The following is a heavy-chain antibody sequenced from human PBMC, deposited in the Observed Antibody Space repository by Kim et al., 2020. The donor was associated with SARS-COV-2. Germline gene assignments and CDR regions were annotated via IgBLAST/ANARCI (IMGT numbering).Heavy chain of an antibody. CDR3: ARGEYYYDSSGFVSY. CDR1: GFTFSSYG. D-gene: IGHD3-22*01. V-gene: IGHV3-33*05. J-gene: IGHJ4*02. CDR2: ISYDGSNK. Sequence: GGSLRLSCAASGFTFSSYGMHWVRQAPGKGLKWVAVISYDGSNKYYADSVKGRFTITRDNSKNTLYLQMNSLRTEDTAVYYCARGEYYYDSSGFVSYWGQGTLVTVSS.